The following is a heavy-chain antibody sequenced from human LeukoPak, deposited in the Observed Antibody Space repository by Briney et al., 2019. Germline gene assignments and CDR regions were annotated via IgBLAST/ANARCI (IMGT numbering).Heavy chain of an antibody. CDR3: ARDGYDSSGYPNWFDP. CDR2: PSSSGSTI. D-gene: IGHD3-22*01. V-gene: IGHV3-48*03. Sequence: PGGSLRLSCAASGFTFSRYEMNWVRQAPGKVLEGVSYPSSSGSTIYYADSVKGRFTISRDNAKNSLYLQMTSLRAEDTAVYYCARDGYDSSGYPNWFDPWGQGTLVTVSS. J-gene: IGHJ5*02. CDR1: GFTFSRYE.